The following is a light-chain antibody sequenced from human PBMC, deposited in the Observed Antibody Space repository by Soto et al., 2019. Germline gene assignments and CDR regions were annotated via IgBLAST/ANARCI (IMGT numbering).Light chain of an antibody. CDR2: AAS. Sequence: DIQMTQSPSSVSASVGVRVTITCRASQDISTWLAWYQQKPGEAPKLLISAASSLQSGVPSRFSGSGSATEFTLTISSLQPEDFATYFCQQANSFPPTFGQGTKVEV. CDR1: QDISTW. J-gene: IGKJ1*01. V-gene: IGKV1-12*01. CDR3: QQANSFPPT.